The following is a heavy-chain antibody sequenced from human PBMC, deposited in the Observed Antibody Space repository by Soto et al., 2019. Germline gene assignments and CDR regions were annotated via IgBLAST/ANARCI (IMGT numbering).Heavy chain of an antibody. Sequence: QVHLQQWGAGLLKPSETLSLTCAVFGGSFSGYYWSWIRQPPGKGLEWIGEIDHSGSTNYNPSLKSRVTTSVDTSKNQFSLQLTSVTAADTAVYYCARYGSGILFDYWGQGALVTVSS. CDR1: GGSFSGYY. J-gene: IGHJ4*02. CDR3: ARYGSGILFDY. CDR2: IDHSGST. D-gene: IGHD3-10*01. V-gene: IGHV4-34*01.